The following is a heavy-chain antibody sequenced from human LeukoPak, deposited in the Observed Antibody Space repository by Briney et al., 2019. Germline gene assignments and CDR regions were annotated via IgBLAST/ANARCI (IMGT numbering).Heavy chain of an antibody. J-gene: IGHJ4*02. CDR3: ASPHRSGYLFDS. CDR1: GLSVSSSSW. Sequence: SGTLSLTCAISGLSVSSSSWWTWVRQPPGKGPEWIGQIYHGESTHYNPSLKSRITISMDKSKNQVSPTLSSVTAADTAVYYCASPHRSGYLFDSWGQGTLVTVSS. CDR2: IYHGEST. D-gene: IGHD3-22*01. V-gene: IGHV4-4*02.